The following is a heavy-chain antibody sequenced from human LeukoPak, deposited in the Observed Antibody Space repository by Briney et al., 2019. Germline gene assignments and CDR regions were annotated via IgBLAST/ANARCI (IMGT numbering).Heavy chain of an antibody. Sequence: PSETLSLTCTVSGGSISSSSYYWSWIRQPPGKGLEWIGYIYYSGSTNYNPSLKSRVTISVDTSKNQFSLKLSSVTAADTAVYYCARLSYEDGSGSYKRQYYYYMDVWGKGTTVTISS. D-gene: IGHD3-10*01. J-gene: IGHJ6*03. V-gene: IGHV4-61*01. CDR1: GGSISSSSYY. CDR3: ARLSYEDGSGSYKRQYYYYMDV. CDR2: IYYSGST.